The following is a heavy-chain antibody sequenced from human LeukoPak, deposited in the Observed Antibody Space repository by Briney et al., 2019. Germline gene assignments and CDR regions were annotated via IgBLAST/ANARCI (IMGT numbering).Heavy chain of an antibody. CDR1: GFTFSSYG. Sequence: GRSLRLSCAASGFTFSSYGMHWVRQAPGKGLEWVAVISYDGSNKYYADSVKGRFTISRDNSKNTLYLQMNSLRAEDTAVYYCAKDRGSNGWYSGYWGQGTLVTVSS. V-gene: IGHV3-30*18. J-gene: IGHJ4*02. D-gene: IGHD6-19*01. CDR2: ISYDGSNK. CDR3: AKDRGSNGWYSGY.